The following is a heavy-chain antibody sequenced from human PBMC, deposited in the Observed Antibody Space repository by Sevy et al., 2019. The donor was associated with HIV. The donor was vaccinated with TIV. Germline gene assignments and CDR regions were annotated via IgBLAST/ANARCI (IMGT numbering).Heavy chain of an antibody. CDR3: ARAPPVRSGDDSLNWFDP. Sequence: SETLSLTCTVSGGSISAYYWCWIRQPPGKPLEYIGYIYYTGSTNYNPSLKSRVTISVDTSKNQFSLKLNSVTAAAAAVYFCARAPPVRSGDDSLNWFDPWGQGTLVTVSS. D-gene: IGHD5-12*01. V-gene: IGHV4-59*01. J-gene: IGHJ5*02. CDR2: IYYTGST. CDR1: GGSISAYY.